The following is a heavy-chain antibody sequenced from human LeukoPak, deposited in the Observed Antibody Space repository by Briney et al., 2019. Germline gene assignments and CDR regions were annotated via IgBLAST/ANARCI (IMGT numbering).Heavy chain of an antibody. V-gene: IGHV3-9*01. CDR2: ISWNSGSI. Sequence: PGRSLRLSCAASGFTFDDYAMHWVRQAPGKGLEWVSGISWNSGSIGYADSVKGRFAISRDNAKNSLYLQMNSLGAEDTALYYCAKDIEVGLVPAAMRFDYWGQGTLVTVSS. J-gene: IGHJ4*02. D-gene: IGHD2-2*01. CDR1: GFTFDDYA. CDR3: AKDIEVGLVPAAMRFDY.